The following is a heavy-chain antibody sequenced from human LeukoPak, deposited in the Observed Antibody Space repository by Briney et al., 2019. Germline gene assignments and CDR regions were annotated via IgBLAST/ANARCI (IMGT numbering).Heavy chain of an antibody. D-gene: IGHD6-13*01. V-gene: IGHV3-7*05. CDR2: IKEDGSEK. CDR3: ARDWGAAGLWDY. J-gene: IGHJ4*02. CDR1: GFTFSNYW. Sequence: GGSLRLSCATSGFTFSNYWMSWVRQAPGKGREWVAYIKEDGSEKNYVDSVKGRFTVSRDNAKNSLYLQMNSLRGDDAAIYYCARDWGAAGLWDYWGQGTLVTVSS.